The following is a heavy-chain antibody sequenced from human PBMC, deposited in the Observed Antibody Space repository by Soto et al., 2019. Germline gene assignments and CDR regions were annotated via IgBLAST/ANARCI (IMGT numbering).Heavy chain of an antibody. Sequence: LCGGSISSGDYYWSWIRQPPGKGLEWIGYIYYSGSTYYNPSLKSRVTISVDTSKNQFSLKLSSVTAADTAVYYCARDSGGGVVAAQYYWGQGTLVTVSS. J-gene: IGHJ4*02. V-gene: IGHV4-30-4*01. CDR3: ARDSGGGVVAAQYY. D-gene: IGHD2-15*01. CDR1: GGSISSGDYY. CDR2: IYYSGST.